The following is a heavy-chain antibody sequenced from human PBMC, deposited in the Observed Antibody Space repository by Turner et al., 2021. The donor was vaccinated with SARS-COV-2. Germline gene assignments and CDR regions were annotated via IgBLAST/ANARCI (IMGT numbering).Heavy chain of an antibody. D-gene: IGHD1-26*01. V-gene: IGHV3-15*01. CDR3: TTRSGSFDY. CDR1: GLTFSNAW. J-gene: IGHJ4*02. Sequence: EVQLLESGGGLVKRGGSLPLSCAVSGLTFSNAWMNWVRQAPGKGLEWVGRIKSKTDGGTTDYAAPVKDRFTISRDDSKNTMYLQMSSLKTEDTALYYCTTRSGSFDYWGQGTLVTVSS. CDR2: IKSKTDGGTT.